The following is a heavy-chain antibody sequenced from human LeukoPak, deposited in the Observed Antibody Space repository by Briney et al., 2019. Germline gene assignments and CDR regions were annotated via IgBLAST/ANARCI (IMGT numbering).Heavy chain of an antibody. Sequence: SETLSLTCTVSGGSISSSSYYWGWIRQPPGKGLEWIGSIYYSGSTYYNPSLKSRVTISVDTSKNQFSLKLSSVTAADTAVYYCASHSWFGVTSIDYWGQGTLVTVSS. V-gene: IGHV4-39*01. CDR2: IYYSGST. CDR3: ASHSWFGVTSIDY. CDR1: GGSISSSSYY. J-gene: IGHJ4*02. D-gene: IGHD3-10*01.